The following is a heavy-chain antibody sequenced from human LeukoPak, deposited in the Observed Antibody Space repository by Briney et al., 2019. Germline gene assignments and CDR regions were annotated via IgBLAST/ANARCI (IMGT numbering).Heavy chain of an antibody. D-gene: IGHD3-10*01. J-gene: IGHJ4*02. V-gene: IGHV3-7*01. CDR3: GRGASFPGF. CDR1: GFTFSNYW. CDR2: IKQDGSEK. Sequence: PGGSLRLSCAASGFTFSNYWMTWVRQAPGKGLEWVANIKQDGSEKNYVDSVKGRFTISRDDATNSLYLHMNSLRVEDTAVYYCGRGASFPGFWGQGTQVSVSS.